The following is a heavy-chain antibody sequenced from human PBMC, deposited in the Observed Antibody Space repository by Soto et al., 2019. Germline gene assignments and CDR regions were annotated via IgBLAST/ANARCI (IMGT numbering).Heavy chain of an antibody. Sequence: GGSVRLSCAASGFTFSSYSMNWVRQAPGKGPEWVSYISSSSSTIYYADSVKGRFTISRDNAKNSLYLQMNSLRDEDTAVYYCARDEQDYDYVWGSYRHLFDYWGQGTLVTVSS. CDR3: ARDEQDYDYVWGSYRHLFDY. D-gene: IGHD3-16*02. CDR1: GFTFSSYS. CDR2: ISSSSSTI. V-gene: IGHV3-48*02. J-gene: IGHJ4*02.